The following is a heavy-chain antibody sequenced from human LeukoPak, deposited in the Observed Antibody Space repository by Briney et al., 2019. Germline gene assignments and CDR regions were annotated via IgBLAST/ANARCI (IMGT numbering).Heavy chain of an antibody. D-gene: IGHD6-13*01. CDR2: IYYSGST. CDR1: GGSISSYY. J-gene: IGHJ5*02. V-gene: IGHV4-59*01. Sequence: SETLSLTCTVSGGSISSYYWSWIRQPPGKGLEWIGYIYYSGSTNYNPSLKGRVTISVDTSKNQFSLKLSSVTAADTAVYYCARDYIAAAGSFDPWGQGTLVTVSS. CDR3: ARDYIAAAGSFDP.